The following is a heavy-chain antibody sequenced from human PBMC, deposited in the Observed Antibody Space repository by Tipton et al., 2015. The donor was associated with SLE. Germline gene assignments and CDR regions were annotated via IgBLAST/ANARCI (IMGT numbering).Heavy chain of an antibody. CDR1: GGSIRSSY. V-gene: IGHV4-59*01. CDR2: GYYSGST. Sequence: TLSLTCTVSGGSIRSSYWCWFRQPPGKGLGWVGDGYYSGSTNYNPPPKSRGTISVSTSKNQFSLKLSSVTAADTAVYYCARGGPGGTFFDFWGQGTLVTVSS. CDR3: ARGGPGGTFFDF. D-gene: IGHD2/OR15-2a*01. J-gene: IGHJ4*02.